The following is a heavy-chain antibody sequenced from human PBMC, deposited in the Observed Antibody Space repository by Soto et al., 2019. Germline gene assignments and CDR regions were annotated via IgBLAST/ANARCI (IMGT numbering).Heavy chain of an antibody. CDR3: ARTVVPAAMHYYYGMDV. Sequence: WXSVEVSFKASGGTFISYAISWVRQAPGQGLEWMGGIIPIFGTANYAQKFQGRVTITADKSTSTAYMELSSLRSEDTAVYYCARTVVPAAMHYYYGMDVWGQGTTVTVSS. CDR1: GGTFISYA. D-gene: IGHD2-2*01. CDR2: IIPIFGTA. V-gene: IGHV1-69*06. J-gene: IGHJ6*02.